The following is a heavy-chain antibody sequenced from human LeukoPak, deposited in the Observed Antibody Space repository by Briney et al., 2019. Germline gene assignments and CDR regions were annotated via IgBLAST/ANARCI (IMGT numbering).Heavy chain of an antibody. CDR1: GFTFSTYA. CDR2: ISGTGGGT. D-gene: IGHD3-10*01. CDR3: AKLAGYYHSGRGPFDY. J-gene: IGHJ4*02. Sequence: GGSLRLSCAASGFTFSTYAMSWVRQAPGKGLEWVSTISGTGGGTYYADSVKGRFTISRDNSKNTLYLQLNPLRAQDTAVYYCAKLAGYYHSGRGPFDYWGQGTLVTASS. V-gene: IGHV3-23*01.